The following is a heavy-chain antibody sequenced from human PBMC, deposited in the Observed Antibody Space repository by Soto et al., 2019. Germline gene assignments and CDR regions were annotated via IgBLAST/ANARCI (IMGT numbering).Heavy chain of an antibody. CDR2: IKSKTDSVTT. J-gene: IGHJ4*02. Sequence: GSVRLSFAASGFTFSNAWMSWVRPPPGKGLAWVGRIKSKTDSVTTDYAAPVKGRFTIPRDDSKNTLYLQMNSLTTEDTAVYYCTTGSSSGPTRYRGQGTLSTVCS. V-gene: IGHV3-15*01. CDR3: TTGSSSGPTRY. CDR1: GFTFSNAW. D-gene: IGHD3-22*01.